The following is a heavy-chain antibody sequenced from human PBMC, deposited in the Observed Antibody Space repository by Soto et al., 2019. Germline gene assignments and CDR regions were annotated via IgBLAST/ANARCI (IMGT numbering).Heavy chain of an antibody. Sequence: EVQLVESGGGLVQPGGSLRLSCATSGFTFSDHYLDWVRQAAGKGLEWVGRSKNRGQGFATEYAASVQGRFTISRDDSKSSLFLHMNRLKTEDTAVCYCVLWVRRVINYWGQGTLVTVSS. CDR1: GFTFSDHY. V-gene: IGHV3-72*01. J-gene: IGHJ4*02. D-gene: IGHD3-10*01. CDR3: VLWVRRVINY. CDR2: SKNRGQGFAT.